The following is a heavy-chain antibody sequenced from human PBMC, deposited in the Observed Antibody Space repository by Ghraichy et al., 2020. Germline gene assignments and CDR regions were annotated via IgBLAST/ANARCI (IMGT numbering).Heavy chain of an antibody. CDR3: ARGGYSTGWYDELGAFDI. J-gene: IGHJ3*02. D-gene: IGHD6-19*01. V-gene: IGHV1-2*02. CDR1: GYTFTDSY. CDR2: INPNSGGT. Sequence: ASVKVSCKASGYTFTDSYIHRVRQAPGQGLEWMGWINPNSGGTNSAQNFQGRVTMTRDTSVSTAYMELSSLTSDGTALYYCARGGYSTGWYDELGAFDIWGQGTMVTVSS.